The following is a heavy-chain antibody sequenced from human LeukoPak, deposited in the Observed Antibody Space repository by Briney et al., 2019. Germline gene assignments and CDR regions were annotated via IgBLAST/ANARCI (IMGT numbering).Heavy chain of an antibody. J-gene: IGHJ3*02. CDR1: GFTFSTYA. CDR3: AKDNDFWSGLSHDAFDI. V-gene: IGHV3-30*04. CDR2: ISDDGRHN. D-gene: IGHD3-3*01. Sequence: GGSLRLSCAASGFTFSTYAMNWVRQAPGKGLEWVAVISDDGRHNYYADSVKGRFTISRDNSKSTLYLQMNSLRAEDTAVYYCAKDNDFWSGLSHDAFDIWGQGTMVTVSS.